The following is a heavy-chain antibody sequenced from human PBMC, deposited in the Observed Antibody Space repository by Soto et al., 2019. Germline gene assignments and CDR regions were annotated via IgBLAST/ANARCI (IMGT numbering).Heavy chain of an antibody. Sequence: SETLSLTCLVSGGSISPYYWSWIRQSPGKGLEWIGYIYYSGSTNFNPSLRSRVTMSVDTSKSQLSLKLRSVTAADTAVYYCAWLQRRHYESSADSWSQGTLVTVSS. J-gene: IGHJ5*01. D-gene: IGHD3-22*01. CDR3: AWLQRRHYESSADS. V-gene: IGHV4-59*01. CDR1: GGSISPYY. CDR2: IYYSGST.